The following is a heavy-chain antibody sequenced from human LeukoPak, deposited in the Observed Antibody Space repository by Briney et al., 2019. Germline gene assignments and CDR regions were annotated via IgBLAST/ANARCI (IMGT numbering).Heavy chain of an antibody. D-gene: IGHD5-18*01. Sequence: PGGSLRLSCAASGFTFSSYSMNWVRQAPGKGLEWVSSISGSSSYIYYADSVKSRFTISRHNAKNSLYLQMNRLGAEDTAVYYRAREPPCVDTAMSHYGGYFDLWGRGTLLTVSS. CDR2: ISGSSSYI. V-gene: IGHV3-21*01. CDR1: GFTFSSYS. CDR3: AREPPCVDTAMSHYGGYFDL. J-gene: IGHJ2*01.